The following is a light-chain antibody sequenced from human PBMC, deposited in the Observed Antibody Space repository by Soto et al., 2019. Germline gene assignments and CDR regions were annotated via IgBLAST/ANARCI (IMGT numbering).Light chain of an antibody. CDR2: DAS. CDR1: QSVTSTH. CDR3: QQFDGSLWT. Sequence: EIVLTQSPGTLSLSPGERATLSCRASQSVTSTHLAWYQQKPGQAPRLLIYDASTRATGIPDRFSGSESGTDFTLTISRLEPEDFAVYCCQQFDGSLWTFGPGTKVEIK. J-gene: IGKJ1*01. V-gene: IGKV3-20*01.